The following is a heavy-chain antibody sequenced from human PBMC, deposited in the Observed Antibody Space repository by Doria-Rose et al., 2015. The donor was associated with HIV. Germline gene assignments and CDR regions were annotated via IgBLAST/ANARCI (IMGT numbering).Heavy chain of an antibody. CDR1: ISSDDYY. CDR2: IYYSGST. J-gene: IGHJ4*02. V-gene: IGHV4-30-4*08. D-gene: IGHD1-1*01. Sequence: ISSDDYYWGWIRQPPGKGLEWIGYIYYSGSTYYNPSLKGRVTISVDTSKNQFSLNLSSVTAADTAVYYCARGALTITPTLALNYWGQGTLVTVSS. CDR3: ARGALTITPTLALNY.